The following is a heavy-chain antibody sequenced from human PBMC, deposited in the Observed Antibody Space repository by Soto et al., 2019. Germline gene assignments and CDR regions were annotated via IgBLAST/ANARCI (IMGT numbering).Heavy chain of an antibody. CDR1: GVSILSGGYY. CDR2: IYYSGST. D-gene: IGHD3-10*01. V-gene: IGHV4-31*03. Sequence: QVQLQESGPGLVKPSQTLSLICTVSGVSILSGGYYWTWVRQHPGKGLEYIGHIYYSGSTYYNPSLKSRVAISLDTSKNHFSLKLTSVTAADTAIYYCARDFGSGLNWFDPWGQGTLVTVSS. CDR3: ARDFGSGLNWFDP. J-gene: IGHJ5*02.